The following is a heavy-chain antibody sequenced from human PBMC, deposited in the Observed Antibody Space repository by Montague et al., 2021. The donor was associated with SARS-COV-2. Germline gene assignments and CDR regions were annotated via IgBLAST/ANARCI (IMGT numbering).Heavy chain of an antibody. V-gene: IGHV6-1*01. J-gene: IGHJ6*02. CDR3: ARVRHLGRGMDV. D-gene: IGHD7-27*01. CDR2: TLYRSEWNY. Sequence: CAISGDSVVRNEIASNWYTYAPPRGLEFVGRTLYRSEWNYHNADXVKSRITIDPDTSKNQVSLQLRSVTPEDTAVYFCARVRHLGRGMDVWGQGTTVTVSS. CDR1: GDSVVRNEIA.